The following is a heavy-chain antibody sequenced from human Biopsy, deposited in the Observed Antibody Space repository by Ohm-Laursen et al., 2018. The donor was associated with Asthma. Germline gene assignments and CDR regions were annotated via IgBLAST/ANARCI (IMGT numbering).Heavy chain of an antibody. V-gene: IGHV1-69*13. D-gene: IGHD3-10*01. CDR3: ASETGHSYGSGSEYYFDY. CDR1: GGTFNYA. Sequence: SVKVSCKASGGTFNYAITWVRQAPGQGLEWMGGIIPIFGTTNYAQKFKGRVTITADESSSTAYTELSSLRSEDTAVYYCASETGHSYGSGSEYYFDYWGLGTLVTVPS. J-gene: IGHJ4*02. CDR2: IIPIFGTT.